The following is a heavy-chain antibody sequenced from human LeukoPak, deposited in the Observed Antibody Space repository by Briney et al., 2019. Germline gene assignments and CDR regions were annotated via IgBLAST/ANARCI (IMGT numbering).Heavy chain of an antibody. CDR3: ARDDAYSGWFLDF. D-gene: IGHD6-19*01. CDR2: IEQDGSEK. Sequence: PGGSLRLSCAASRFMFSRYWMSWVRQAPGKGLEWVANIEQDGSEKFYVDSVKGRFTISRDNAKNALYLQMNTLRVEDTAVYYCARDDAYSGWFLDFWGQGTLVTVSS. J-gene: IGHJ4*02. V-gene: IGHV3-7*01. CDR1: RFMFSRYW.